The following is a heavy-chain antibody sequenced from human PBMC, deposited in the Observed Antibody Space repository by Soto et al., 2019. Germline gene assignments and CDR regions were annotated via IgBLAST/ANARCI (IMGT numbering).Heavy chain of an antibody. V-gene: IGHV3-30-3*01. Sequence: GGSLRLSCAASGFTFSSYAMHWVRQAPGKGLEWVAVISYDGSKKYYGDSVKGRFTISRDNYKKTLYLQMNSLRAEDTAVYYCARDWGSGSYYNGPNDYWGQGTPVTVSS. J-gene: IGHJ4*02. CDR1: GFTFSSYA. D-gene: IGHD3-10*01. CDR2: ISYDGSKK. CDR3: ARDWGSGSYYNGPNDY.